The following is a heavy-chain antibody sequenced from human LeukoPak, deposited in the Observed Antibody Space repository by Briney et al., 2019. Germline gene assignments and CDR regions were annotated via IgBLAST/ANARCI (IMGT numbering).Heavy chain of an antibody. V-gene: IGHV3-7*04. J-gene: IGHJ3*02. D-gene: IGHD3-9*01. CDR1: GFTFSSYW. CDR3: ARIRIFAFDI. CDR2: IKQDGSAK. Sequence: PGGSLRLSCAASGFTFSSYWMSRVRQAPGKGLEWVAHIKQDGSAKYYVDSVKGRFTISRDNAKNSLYLQMNSLTAEDTAVYYCARIRIFAFDIWGQGTMVTVSS.